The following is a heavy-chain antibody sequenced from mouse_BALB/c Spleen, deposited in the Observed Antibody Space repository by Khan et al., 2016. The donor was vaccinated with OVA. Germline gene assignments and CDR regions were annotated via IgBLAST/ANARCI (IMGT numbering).Heavy chain of an antibody. Sequence: QVQLQQSGPELVKPGASVRISCEASGSTFTNYYVHWVKQRPGQGLEWIGWIYPGNVNTKYNENFKGKATLTADKSSSKAYMLLSSLTSEDSAVYICARGDYYGTYTMEYWGQGTTVIVSS. CDR3: ARGDYYGTYTMEY. V-gene: IGHV1S56*01. D-gene: IGHD1-1*01. J-gene: IGHJ4*01. CDR2: IYPGNVNT. CDR1: GSTFTNYY.